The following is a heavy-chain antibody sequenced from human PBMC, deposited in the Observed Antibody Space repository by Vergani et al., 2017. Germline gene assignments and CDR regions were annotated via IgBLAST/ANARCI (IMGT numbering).Heavy chain of an antibody. V-gene: IGHV3-23*04. CDR1: GFTFSSYG. CDR2: ISGSGGST. J-gene: IGHJ3*02. D-gene: IGHD3-22*01. Sequence: VQLVESGGGVVQPGRSLRLSCAASGFTFSSYGMHWVRQAPGKGLEWVSAISGSGGSTYYADSVKGRFTISRDNSKNTLYLQMNSLRAEDTAVYYCANNPNYYDSSGPDAFDIWGQGTMVTVSS. CDR3: ANNPNYYDSSGPDAFDI.